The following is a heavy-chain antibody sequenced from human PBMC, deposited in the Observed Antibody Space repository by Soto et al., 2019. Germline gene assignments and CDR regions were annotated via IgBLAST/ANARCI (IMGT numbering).Heavy chain of an antibody. V-gene: IGHV3-74*01. D-gene: IGHD6-19*01. Sequence: EVQLVESGGGLVQPGGSLRLSCAASGFTFSSNWMHWVRRVPGRGLVWVSRINTDGSETNYEDSVEGRFTISRDNAKNMLFLQMNSLRAEDTAVYYCASLGGTLAVAGLGHWGQGTLVTVSS. CDR2: INTDGSET. J-gene: IGHJ4*02. CDR3: ASLGGTLAVAGLGH. CDR1: GFTFSSNW.